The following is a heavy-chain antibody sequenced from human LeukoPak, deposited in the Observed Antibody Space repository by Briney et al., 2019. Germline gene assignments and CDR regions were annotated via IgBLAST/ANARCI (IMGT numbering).Heavy chain of an antibody. Sequence: TETLSLTCTVSGGSISSSSYYWGWIRQPPGKGLEWIGSIYYSGSTYYNPSLKSRVTISVDTSKNQFSLKLSSVTAADTAVYYCARVRGRTVTIDYWGQGTLVTVSS. J-gene: IGHJ4*02. CDR2: IYYSGST. V-gene: IGHV4-39*07. CDR1: GGSISSSSYY. CDR3: ARVRGRTVTIDY. D-gene: IGHD4-11*01.